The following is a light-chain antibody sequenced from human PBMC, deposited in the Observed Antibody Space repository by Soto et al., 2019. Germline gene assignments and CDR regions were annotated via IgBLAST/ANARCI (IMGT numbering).Light chain of an antibody. J-gene: IGKJ3*01. CDR3: LHRNNWPPRFT. Sequence: EIVLTQSPATLSLSPGERATLSCGASQRIIASLAWYQHKPGQAPRLLIYGDSIRAGGIPARFSGSGSGTDFTLTISGLEAEDFAIYYCLHRNNWPPRFTFGPGTAVEVK. V-gene: IGKV3-11*01. CDR2: GDS. CDR1: QRIIAS.